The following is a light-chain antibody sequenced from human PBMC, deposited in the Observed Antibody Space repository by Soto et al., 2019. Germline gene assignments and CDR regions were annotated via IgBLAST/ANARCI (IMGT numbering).Light chain of an antibody. CDR3: QVWDSSSDVV. V-gene: IGLV3-21*02. CDR2: DDS. J-gene: IGLJ2*01. CDR1: NIGSKS. Sequence: SYELTQPPSVSVAPGQTARITCGGNNIGSKSVHWYQQKPGQAPVLVVYDDSARPSGIPERFSGSNSGNTATLTISRVEAGDEADYYCQVWDSSSDVVFGGGTQVTVL.